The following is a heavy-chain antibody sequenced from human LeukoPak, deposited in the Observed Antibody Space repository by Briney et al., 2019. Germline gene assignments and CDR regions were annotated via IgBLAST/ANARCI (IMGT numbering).Heavy chain of an antibody. CDR3: ARVSVYYYYYMDV. J-gene: IGHJ6*03. Sequence: GGSLRLSCAASGFTVSSNYMSWVRQAPGKGLEWVSVIYSGGSTYYADSVKGRFTISRDNSKNTLYLQMNSLRAEDTAVYYCARVSVYYYYYMDVWGKGATVTVSS. CDR2: IYSGGST. V-gene: IGHV3-53*01. CDR1: GFTVSSNY.